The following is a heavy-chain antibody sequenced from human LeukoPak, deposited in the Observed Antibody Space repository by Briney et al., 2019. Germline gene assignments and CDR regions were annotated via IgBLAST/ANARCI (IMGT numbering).Heavy chain of an antibody. V-gene: IGHV3-48*01. D-gene: IGHD6-13*01. CDR2: ISTISSTI. J-gene: IGHJ4*02. CDR3: AKARAQALRSSIDY. CDR1: GFTFSSYS. Sequence: PGGSLRLSCAASGFTFSSYSMNWVRQAPGKGLEWVSYISTISSTIYYADSVKGRFTISRDNSKNTLYLQMNSLRVDDTAVYYCAKARAQALRSSIDYWGQGTHVAVSS.